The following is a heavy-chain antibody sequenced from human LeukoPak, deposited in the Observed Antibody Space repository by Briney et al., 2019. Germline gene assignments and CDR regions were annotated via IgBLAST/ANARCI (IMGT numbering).Heavy chain of an antibody. CDR2: INPSGGST. D-gene: IGHD1-26*01. V-gene: IGHV1-46*01. CDR3: AGEYSGSYAFDY. J-gene: IGHJ4*02. Sequence: ASVKVSCKASGYTFTSYYMHWVRQAPGQGLEWMGIINPSGGSTSYAQKFQGRATMTRDTSTSTVYMELSSLRSEDTAVYYCAGEYSGSYAFDYWGQGTLVTVSS. CDR1: GYTFTSYY.